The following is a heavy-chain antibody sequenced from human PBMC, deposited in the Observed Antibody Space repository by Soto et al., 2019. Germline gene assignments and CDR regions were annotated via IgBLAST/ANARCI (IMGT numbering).Heavy chain of an antibody. V-gene: IGHV4-31*03. D-gene: IGHD4-4*01. CDR1: EGSSISGGYC. J-gene: IGHJ3*02. CDR2: IYYRGST. CDR3: ARDLNYCDI. Sequence: LCLPYTVSEGSSISGGYCCSCISQHPGKGLEWIGYIYYRGSTYYNPSLKSRVTIAVDTSKNQFSLKLSSVTAADTAVYYCARDLNYCDIWGQGTMVTVSS.